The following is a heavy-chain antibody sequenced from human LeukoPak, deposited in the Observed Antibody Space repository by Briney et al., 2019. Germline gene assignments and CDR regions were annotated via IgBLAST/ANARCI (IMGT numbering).Heavy chain of an antibody. Sequence: GGSLRLSCAASGFTFDDYGMSRVRQAPGKGLEWVSGINWNGGSTGYADSVKGRFTISRDNAKNSLYLQMNSLRAEDTALYHCARDLGYCSSTSCYEKFGYWGQGTLVTVSS. V-gene: IGHV3-20*01. CDR2: INWNGGST. CDR1: GFTFDDYG. CDR3: ARDLGYCSSTSCYEKFGY. J-gene: IGHJ4*02. D-gene: IGHD2-2*01.